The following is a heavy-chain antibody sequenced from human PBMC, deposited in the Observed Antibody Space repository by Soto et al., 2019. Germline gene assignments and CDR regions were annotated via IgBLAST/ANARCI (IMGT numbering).Heavy chain of an antibody. CDR2: ISYDGSNK. Sequence: PGGSLRLSCAASGFTFSSYGMHWVRQAPGKGLEWVAVISYDGSNKYYADSVKGRFTISRDNSKNTLYLQMNSLRAEDTAVYYCAKDKSSGWYFSPGEPLYYFDYWGQGTLVTVSS. V-gene: IGHV3-30*18. D-gene: IGHD6-19*01. CDR3: AKDKSSGWYFSPGEPLYYFDY. J-gene: IGHJ4*02. CDR1: GFTFSSYG.